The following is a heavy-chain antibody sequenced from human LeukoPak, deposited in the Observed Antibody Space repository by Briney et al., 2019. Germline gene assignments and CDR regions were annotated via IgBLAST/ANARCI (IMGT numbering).Heavy chain of an antibody. CDR2: ISGDGDRT. J-gene: IGHJ4*02. CDR3: AKGLYYYDSSGYFDY. CDR1: GFTFEDYA. D-gene: IGHD3-22*01. V-gene: IGHV3-43*02. Sequence: GGSLRLSCAASGFTFEDYAMHWVRQAPGKGLEWVSLISGDGDRTYYADFVKGRFTISRDNSKNSLYLQMNSLRTEDTALYYCAKGLYYYDSSGYFDYWGQGTLVTVSS.